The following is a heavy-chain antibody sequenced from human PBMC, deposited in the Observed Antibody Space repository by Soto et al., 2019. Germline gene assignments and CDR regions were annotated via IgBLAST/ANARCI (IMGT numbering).Heavy chain of an antibody. Sequence: EVQLVESGGGLVQPGGSLRLSCAASGFTFSNYWMYWVRQAPGKGLVWVSRVNNDGTDTTHAASVKGRFTISRDNAENTLYLQMNSLRAEDTAVYYFARGGLQHALDVWGQGSTVTVSS. J-gene: IGHJ6*02. D-gene: IGHD6-13*01. CDR1: GFTFSNYW. CDR3: ARGGLQHALDV. V-gene: IGHV3-74*03. CDR2: VNNDGTDT.